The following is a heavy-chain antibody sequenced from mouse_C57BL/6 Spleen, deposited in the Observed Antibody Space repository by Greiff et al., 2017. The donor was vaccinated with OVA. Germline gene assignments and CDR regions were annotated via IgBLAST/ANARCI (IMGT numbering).Heavy chain of an antibody. D-gene: IGHD2-4*01. Sequence: QVQLQQSGAELARPGASVKLSCKASGYTFTSYGISWVKQRTGQGLEWIGEIYPRSGNTYYTEKFKGKATLTADKSSSTAYMELRSLTSEDSAVYFCARGRDYEEYYSMDYWGQGTSVTVSS. V-gene: IGHV1-81*01. CDR1: GYTFTSYG. J-gene: IGHJ4*01. CDR2: IYPRSGNT. CDR3: ARGRDYEEYYSMDY.